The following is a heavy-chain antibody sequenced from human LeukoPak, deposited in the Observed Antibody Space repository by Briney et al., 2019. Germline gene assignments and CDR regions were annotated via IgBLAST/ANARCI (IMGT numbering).Heavy chain of an antibody. CDR2: IYSGGST. Sequence: HPGESLRLSCAASGFTVSSNYMSWVRQAPGKGLEWVSVIYSGGSTYYADSVKGRFTISRDNSKNTLYLQMNSLRAEDTAVYYCARDLDRDFDYWGQGTLVTVSS. J-gene: IGHJ4*02. D-gene: IGHD3-10*01. CDR1: GFTVSSNY. V-gene: IGHV3-66*02. CDR3: ARDLDRDFDY.